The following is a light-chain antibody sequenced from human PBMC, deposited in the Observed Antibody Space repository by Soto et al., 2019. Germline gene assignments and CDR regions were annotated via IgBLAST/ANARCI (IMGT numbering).Light chain of an antibody. J-gene: IGKJ2*01. CDR3: QQSYTAPRT. CDR1: QSISPY. Sequence: DIPMTQSPSSLPASVGDRTTITCRASQSISPYLNWYQQKPGKAPKLLIYSASSLHTGVPSRFSGSGSGTDFTLTISSLQPEDFATYYCQQSYTAPRTFGQGTNLESK. V-gene: IGKV1-39*01. CDR2: SAS.